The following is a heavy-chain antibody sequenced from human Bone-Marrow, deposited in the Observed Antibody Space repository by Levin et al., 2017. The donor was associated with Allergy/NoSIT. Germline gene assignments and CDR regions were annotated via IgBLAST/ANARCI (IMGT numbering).Heavy chain of an antibody. Sequence: SQTLSLTCTVSGGSINGYYWIWIRQPPGKGLEWIGYVYSSGSTNYNPSLKSRVTMSIDTSKNQFSLKLNSVTAADTALYYCARDGRGTGTDDAFDIWGQGTMVTVSS. J-gene: IGHJ3*02. D-gene: IGHD1/OR15-1a*01. CDR2: VYSSGST. V-gene: IGHV4-59*01. CDR3: ARDGRGTGTDDAFDI. CDR1: GGSINGYY.